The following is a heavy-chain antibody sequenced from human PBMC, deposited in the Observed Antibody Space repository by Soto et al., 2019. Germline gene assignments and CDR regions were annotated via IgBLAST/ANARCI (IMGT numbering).Heavy chain of an antibody. D-gene: IGHD3-3*01. CDR1: GGSISSYY. CDR2: IYYSGST. J-gene: IGHJ6*03. Sequence: SETLSLTCTVSGGSISSYYWSWIRQPPGKGLEWIGYIYYSGSTNYNPSLKSRVTISVDTSKNQFSLKLSSVTAADTAVYYCARRAASLEWLSPKQADYYYMDVWGKGTTVTVSS. CDR3: ARRAASLEWLSPKQADYYYMDV. V-gene: IGHV4-59*08.